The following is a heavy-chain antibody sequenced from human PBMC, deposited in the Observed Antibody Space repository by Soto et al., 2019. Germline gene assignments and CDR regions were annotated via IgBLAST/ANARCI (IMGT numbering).Heavy chain of an antibody. J-gene: IGHJ4*02. D-gene: IGHD2-21*01. CDR3: ASGTPRTIWYVDY. V-gene: IGHV4-34*01. CDR1: GGSFSGYY. Sequence: QVQLQQWGAGLLKPSETLSLTCAVYGGSFSGYYWSWIRQPPGQGLEWIGEINHSGSTNYNPALKSVVAISIDTAKNQFSLKLSSVTAADTAVYYCASGTPRTIWYVDYWGQGTLVTVSA. CDR2: INHSGST.